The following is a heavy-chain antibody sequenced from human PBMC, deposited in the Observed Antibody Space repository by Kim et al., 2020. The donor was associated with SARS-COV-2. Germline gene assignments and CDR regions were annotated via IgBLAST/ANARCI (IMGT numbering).Heavy chain of an antibody. CDR1: GINFSYYY. CDR3: VRVAVGASSWYYFDS. V-gene: IGHV3-11*05. CDR2: ISSSGTYT. D-gene: IGHD6-13*01. J-gene: IGHJ4*02. Sequence: GGSLRLSCAASGINFSYYYMSWIRQAPGKGLEWVSYISSSGTYTKYADSLKGRFTISRDNAENSLYLAMNSLIAEDTAVYYCVRVAVGASSWYYFDSWGQGTLVAVSS.